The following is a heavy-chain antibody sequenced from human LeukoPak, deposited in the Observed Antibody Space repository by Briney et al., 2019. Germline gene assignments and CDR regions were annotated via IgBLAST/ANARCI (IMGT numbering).Heavy chain of an antibody. Sequence: RGSLRLSCAASGFTFSHFWMSWVRQAPGKGLEWVAYIKKTGSETYYVDSVKGRFTISRDNAKNTLYLQMDSLRAEDTAVYYCATAPISDADYWGQGTLVTVSS. J-gene: IGHJ4*02. CDR1: GFTFSHFW. CDR2: IKKTGSET. CDR3: ATAPISDADY. D-gene: IGHD3-3*01. V-gene: IGHV3-7*01.